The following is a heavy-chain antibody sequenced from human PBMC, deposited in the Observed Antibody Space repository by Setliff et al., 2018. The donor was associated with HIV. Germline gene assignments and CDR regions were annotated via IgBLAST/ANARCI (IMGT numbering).Heavy chain of an antibody. J-gene: IGHJ2*01. CDR3: ARDPYPYADYGDWYFDL. Sequence: LRLSCAASGFTFGSYWMSWVRQAPGKGLEWVANIKQDGSEKYYVGSVKGRFTISRDNAKNSLYLQMNSLRAEDTAVYYCARDPYPYADYGDWYFDLWGRGTLVTVSS. CDR2: IKQDGSEK. D-gene: IGHD4-17*01. CDR1: GFTFGSYW. V-gene: IGHV3-7*01.